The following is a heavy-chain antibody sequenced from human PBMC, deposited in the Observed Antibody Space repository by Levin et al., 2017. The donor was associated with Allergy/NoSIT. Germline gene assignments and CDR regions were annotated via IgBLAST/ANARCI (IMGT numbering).Heavy chain of an antibody. J-gene: IGHJ4*02. CDR2: ISGGGGSA. D-gene: IGHD6-6*01. CDR1: GFTFSTYA. CDR3: AGSSDYFWQFDY. Sequence: GGSLRLSCAASGFTFSTYAMNWVRQAPGKGLEWVSTISGGGGSAYYADSVKGRFTISRDNSRNTLYLQMNSLRAEDTAVYYCAGSSDYFWQFDYWGQGTLVTVSS. V-gene: IGHV3-23*01.